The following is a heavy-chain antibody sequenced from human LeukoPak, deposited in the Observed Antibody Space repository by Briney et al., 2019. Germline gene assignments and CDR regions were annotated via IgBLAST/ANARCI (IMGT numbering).Heavy chain of an antibody. Sequence: SETLSLTCTVSGGSISSYYWSWIRQPPGKGLEWIGYIYYSGSTNYNPSLKSRVTISVDTSKNQFSLKLSSVTAADTAVYYCARASDNYYGSGGAFDYWGQGTLVTVSS. V-gene: IGHV4-59*01. CDR2: IYYSGST. CDR1: GGSISSYY. D-gene: IGHD3-10*01. CDR3: ARASDNYYGSGGAFDY. J-gene: IGHJ4*02.